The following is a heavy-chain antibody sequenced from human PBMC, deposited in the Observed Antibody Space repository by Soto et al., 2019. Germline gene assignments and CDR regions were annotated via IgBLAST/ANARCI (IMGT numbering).Heavy chain of an antibody. CDR2: ITPAGDT. Sequence: GGSLRLACAASGFTSSNYDIHWVRQVTGQGLESGSGITPAGDTYYPGSVKGRFTISREKAKISLYLQMNSLSAGDTAVYYCARELHGGSYGMDVWGQGTTVTVSS. J-gene: IGHJ6*02. V-gene: IGHV3-13*01. CDR1: GFTSSNYD. CDR3: ARELHGGSYGMDV.